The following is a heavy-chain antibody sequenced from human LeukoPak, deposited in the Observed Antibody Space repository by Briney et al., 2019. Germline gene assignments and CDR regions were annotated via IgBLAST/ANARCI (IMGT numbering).Heavy chain of an antibody. Sequence: GGSLRLSCAASGSTFSSYAMSWVRQAPGKGLEWVSAISGSGGSTYYADSVKGRFTISRDNSKNTLYLQMNSLRAEGTAVYYCAAGSGSFDYWGQGTLVTVSS. CDR3: AAGSGSFDY. CDR1: GSTFSSYA. V-gene: IGHV3-23*01. D-gene: IGHD3-10*01. CDR2: ISGSGGST. J-gene: IGHJ4*02.